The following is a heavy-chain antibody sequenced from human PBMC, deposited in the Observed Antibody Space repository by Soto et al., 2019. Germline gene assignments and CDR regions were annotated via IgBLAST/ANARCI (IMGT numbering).Heavy chain of an antibody. CDR2: IIPIFGTA. D-gene: IGHD2-2*01. CDR3: ARGTIVVVPAAPSRYYYGMDV. V-gene: IGHV1-69*06. CDR1: GGTFSSYA. Sequence: ASVKVSCKASGGTFSSYAISWVRQAPGQGLEWMGGIIPIFGTANYAQKFQGRVTITADKSTSTAYMELSSLRSEDTAVYYCARGTIVVVPAAPSRYYYGMDVWGQATTVTASS. J-gene: IGHJ6*02.